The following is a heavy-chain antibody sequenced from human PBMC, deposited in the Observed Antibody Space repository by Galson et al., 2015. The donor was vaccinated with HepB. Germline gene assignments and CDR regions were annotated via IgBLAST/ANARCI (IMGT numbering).Heavy chain of an antibody. J-gene: IGHJ4*02. CDR1: GGTFSSYA. Sequence: SVKVSCKASGGTFSSYAISWVRQAPGQGLEWMGGIIPILGIANYAQKSQGRVTITADKSTSTAYMELSSLRSEDTAVYYCARAELGSSIAARQAFDYWGQGTLVTVSS. CDR3: ARAELGSSIAARQAFDY. D-gene: IGHD6-6*01. CDR2: IIPILGIA. V-gene: IGHV1-69*10.